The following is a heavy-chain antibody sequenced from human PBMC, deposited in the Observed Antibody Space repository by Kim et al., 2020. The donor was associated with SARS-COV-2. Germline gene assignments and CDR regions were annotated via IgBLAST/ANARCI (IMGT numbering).Heavy chain of an antibody. J-gene: IGHJ3*02. CDR1: GFTFSSYA. CDR2: ISSNGGST. Sequence: GGSLRLSCSASGFTFSSYAMHWVRQAPGKGLEYVSAISSNGGSTYYADSVKGRFTISRDNSKNTLYLQMSSLRAEDTAVYYCSRGVVAATTDAFDIWGQGTMVTVSS. V-gene: IGHV3-64D*06. D-gene: IGHD2-15*01. CDR3: SRGVVAATTDAFDI.